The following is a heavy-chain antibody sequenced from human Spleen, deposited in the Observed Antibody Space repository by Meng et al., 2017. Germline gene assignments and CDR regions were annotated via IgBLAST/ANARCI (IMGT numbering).Heavy chain of an antibody. CDR3: ARGLGYYDDF. CDR1: GFTFSSYE. J-gene: IGHJ4*02. V-gene: IGHV3-48*03. CDR2: ISSSGGAT. D-gene: IGHD3-22*01. Sequence: GGSLRLSCAASGFTFSSYEMNWVRQAPGKGLEWLSCISSSGGATYYADSVKGRFTISRDISNNTLYLQMSSLRTDDTAVYYCARGLGYYDDFWGQGMLVTVSS.